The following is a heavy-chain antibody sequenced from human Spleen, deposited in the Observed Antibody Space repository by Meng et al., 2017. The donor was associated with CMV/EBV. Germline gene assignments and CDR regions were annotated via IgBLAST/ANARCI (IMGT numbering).Heavy chain of an antibody. CDR1: GYTFTNYV. CDR3: ARDRLAAGGGTGY. Sequence: ASVKVSCKASGYTFTNYVISWVRQAPGQGLEWMGWISAYTGDKNYAQKLQGRVMMTTDTSITTAYMELRSLRSDDTAVYYCARDRLAAGGGTGYWGQGTLVTVSS. D-gene: IGHD6-13*01. J-gene: IGHJ4*02. V-gene: IGHV1-18*01. CDR2: ISAYTGDK.